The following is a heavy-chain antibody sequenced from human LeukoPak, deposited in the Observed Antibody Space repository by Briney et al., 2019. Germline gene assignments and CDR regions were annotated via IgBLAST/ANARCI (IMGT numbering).Heavy chain of an antibody. Sequence: GGSLRLSCAASGVTFTNFWMNWIRRAPGRGLEWVANIRPDGSEQFYVDSVKGRFTISRDNAKNSVYLQMNSLRADDTAVYYCAGSDSARNPWAYWGQGTLVTVST. J-gene: IGHJ4*02. D-gene: IGHD6-25*01. CDR2: IRPDGSEQ. V-gene: IGHV3-7*01. CDR1: GVTFTNFW. CDR3: AGSDSARNPWAY.